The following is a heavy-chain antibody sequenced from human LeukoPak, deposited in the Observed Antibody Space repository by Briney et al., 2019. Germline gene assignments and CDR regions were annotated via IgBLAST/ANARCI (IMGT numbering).Heavy chain of an antibody. CDR2: INHSGST. V-gene: IGHV4-34*01. J-gene: IGHJ4*02. CDR3: ARRSRYSSGWYSTLTGPFDY. D-gene: IGHD6-19*01. CDR1: GFTFNTYG. Sequence: GTLRLSCAASGFTFNTYGMSWVRQAPGKGLEWIGEINHSGSTNYNPSLKSRVTISVDTSKNQFSLKLSSVTAADTAVYYCARRSRYSSGWYSTLTGPFDYWGQGTLVTVSS.